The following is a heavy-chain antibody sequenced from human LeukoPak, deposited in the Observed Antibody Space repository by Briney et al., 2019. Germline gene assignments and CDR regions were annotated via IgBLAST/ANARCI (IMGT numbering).Heavy chain of an antibody. J-gene: IGHJ3*02. CDR2: IYYTGST. CDR3: ARYRLWFGERVAFDI. V-gene: IGHV4-59*01. Sequence: SETLSLTCTVSGGSISRDYWSWIRQPPGKGLEWIGYIYYTGSTNYNPSLNSRVTISLETSKNQFSLNLSSVTAADTAVYYCARYRLWFGERVAFDIWGQGTMVTVSS. CDR1: GGSISRDY. D-gene: IGHD3-10*01.